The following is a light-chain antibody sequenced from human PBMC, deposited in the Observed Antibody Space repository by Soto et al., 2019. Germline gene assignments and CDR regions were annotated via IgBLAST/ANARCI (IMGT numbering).Light chain of an antibody. CDR3: QQYNTYPLT. CDR1: QSISTW. Sequence: DIQKTQSPSTLSASVGDRVTITCRASQSISTWLAWYQQKPGKAPKLLIYKASSLEGGVPSRFSGSGSGTEFNITISSLQPDDFATYYCQQYNTYPLTFGGGTKVDIK. J-gene: IGKJ4*01. CDR2: KAS. V-gene: IGKV1-5*03.